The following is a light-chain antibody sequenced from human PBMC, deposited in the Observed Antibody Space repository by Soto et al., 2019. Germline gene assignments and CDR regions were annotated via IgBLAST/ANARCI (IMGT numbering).Light chain of an antibody. CDR1: QSVSSD. J-gene: IGKJ1*01. CDR2: GAS. V-gene: IGKV3-15*01. Sequence: VLTQSLVTLSLSTRERATLSSGASQSVSSDLAWYHQKPGQAPRLLIYGASTRATRIPARFSGSGSGTEFTLTINSLQSEDFAVYYCQQYNNWPRTFGQGTKVDIK. CDR3: QQYNNWPRT.